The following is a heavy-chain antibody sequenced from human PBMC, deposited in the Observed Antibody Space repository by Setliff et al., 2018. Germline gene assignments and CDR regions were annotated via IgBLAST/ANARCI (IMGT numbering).Heavy chain of an antibody. D-gene: IGHD3-10*01. CDR3: AASRAYTGAVEEWFLLKTFDC. CDR1: GDSISNYY. V-gene: IGHV4-4*07. CDR2: IYVTEST. Sequence: ETLSLTCTVSGDSISNYYWNWIRQPAGKGLEWIGRIYVTESTKYNPSLKSRVTLSIDTSKNQFSLKLSSVTAADAALYYCAASRAYTGAVEEWFLLKTFDCWGQGSPVTVSS. J-gene: IGHJ4*02.